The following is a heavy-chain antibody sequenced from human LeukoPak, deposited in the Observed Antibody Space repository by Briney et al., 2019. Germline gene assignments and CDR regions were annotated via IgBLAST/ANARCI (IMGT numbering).Heavy chain of an antibody. CDR2: ISSSSSTI. Sequence: PGGSLRLSCAASGFTFSSYSMNWVRQAPGKGLEWVSYISSSSSTIYYADSVKGRFTISRDNAKNSLYLQMNSLRAEDTAVYYCAKERWLQVFDYWGQGTLVTVSS. CDR1: GFTFSSYS. V-gene: IGHV3-48*04. D-gene: IGHD5-24*01. CDR3: AKERWLQVFDY. J-gene: IGHJ4*02.